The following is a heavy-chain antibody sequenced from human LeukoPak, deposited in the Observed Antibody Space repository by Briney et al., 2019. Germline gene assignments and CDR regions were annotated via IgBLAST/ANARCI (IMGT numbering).Heavy chain of an antibody. CDR1: GFTFSSYT. J-gene: IGHJ4*02. CDR2: ITGDSSYI. Sequence: RGSLRLSCAASGFTFSSYTMNWVRQAPGKGLEWVSSITGDSSYIYYADSVKGRFTISRDNAKNSLYLQMNSLRAEDTAVYYCARATHPGYWGQGALVAVSS. CDR3: ARATHPGY. V-gene: IGHV3-21*01.